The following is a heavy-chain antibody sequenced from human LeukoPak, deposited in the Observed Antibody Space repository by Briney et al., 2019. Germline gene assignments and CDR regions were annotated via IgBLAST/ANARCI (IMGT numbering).Heavy chain of an antibody. Sequence: AGGSLRLSCAASGFTFSSHSMTWVRQAPGKGLEWVSYISSSSSTIYYADSVKGRFTISRDNAKNSLYLQMNSLRDEDTAVYYCARSSGYYYDGFDYWGQGTLVTVSS. V-gene: IGHV3-48*02. CDR3: ARSSGYYYDGFDY. CDR1: GFTFSSHS. D-gene: IGHD3-22*01. CDR2: ISSSSSTI. J-gene: IGHJ4*02.